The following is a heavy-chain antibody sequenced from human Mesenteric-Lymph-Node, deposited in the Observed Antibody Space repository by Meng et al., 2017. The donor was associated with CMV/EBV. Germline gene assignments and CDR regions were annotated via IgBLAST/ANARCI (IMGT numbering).Heavy chain of an antibody. CDR3: ASYSGEHNGMG. J-gene: IGHJ4*02. Sequence: KVSCKASGYRFPNYWIAWVRQMPGKGLEWMGIIYPGDSDTRYSPSFQGQVTISADKSISTAYLQWSSLKASDTAMYYCASYSGEHNGMGWGQGTLVTVSS. CDR2: IYPGDSDT. D-gene: IGHD1-14*01. V-gene: IGHV5-51*01. CDR1: GYRFPNYW.